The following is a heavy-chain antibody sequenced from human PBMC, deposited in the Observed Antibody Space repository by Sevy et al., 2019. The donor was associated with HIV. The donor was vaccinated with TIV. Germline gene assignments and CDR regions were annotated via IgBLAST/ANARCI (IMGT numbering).Heavy chain of an antibody. J-gene: IGHJ6*02. CDR2: ISYDGSNK. Sequence: GGSLRLSCAASGFTFSSYGMHWVRQAPGKGLEWVAVISYDGSNKYYADSVKGRFTISRDNSKNMLYLQMNSLRAEDTAVYYCAKGSGDGMDVWGQGTTVTVSS. D-gene: IGHD6-25*01. CDR1: GFTFSSYG. CDR3: AKGSGDGMDV. V-gene: IGHV3-30*18.